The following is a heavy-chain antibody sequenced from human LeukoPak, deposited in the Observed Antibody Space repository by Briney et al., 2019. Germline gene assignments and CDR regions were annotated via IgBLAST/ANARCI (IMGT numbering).Heavy chain of an antibody. J-gene: IGHJ4*02. CDR1: GGSISSYY. D-gene: IGHD3-10*01. V-gene: IGHV4-59*12. CDR3: AREVRGVISYYFDY. Sequence: PSETLSLTCTVSGGSISSYYWSWIRQPPGKGLEWIGYIYYSGSTNYNPSLKSRVTISVDTSKNQFSLKLSSVTAADTAAYYCAREVRGVISYYFDYWGQGTLVTVSS. CDR2: IYYSGST.